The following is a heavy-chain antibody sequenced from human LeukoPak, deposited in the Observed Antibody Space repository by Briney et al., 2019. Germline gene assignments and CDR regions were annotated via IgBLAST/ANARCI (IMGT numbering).Heavy chain of an antibody. V-gene: IGHV4-31*02. CDR1: GFTFSSYS. CDR2: IYYSGST. Sequence: LRLSCAASGFTFSSYSMNWIRQHPGKGLEWIGYIYYSGSTYYNPSLRSRVTISVDMSKNQYSLKLNSVTAADTAVYYCARFYGGNSGMLPRATFDIWGQGTMVTVSS. D-gene: IGHD4-23*01. J-gene: IGHJ3*02. CDR3: ARFYGGNSGMLPRATFDI.